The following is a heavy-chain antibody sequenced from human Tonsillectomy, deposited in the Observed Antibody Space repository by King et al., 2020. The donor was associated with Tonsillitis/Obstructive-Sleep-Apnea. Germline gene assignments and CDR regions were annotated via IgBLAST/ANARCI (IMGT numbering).Heavy chain of an antibody. CDR1: GGSISSYY. J-gene: IGHJ5*02. CDR2: IYTSGST. Sequence: QLQESGPGLVKPSETLSLTCTVSGGSISSYYWSWIRQPAGKGLEWIGRIYTSGSTNYNPSLKSRVTMSVDTSKNQFSLKLSSVTAADTAVYYCAREYDFWSGHPTWFDPWGQGTLVTVSS. V-gene: IGHV4-4*07. CDR3: AREYDFWSGHPTWFDP. D-gene: IGHD3-3*01.